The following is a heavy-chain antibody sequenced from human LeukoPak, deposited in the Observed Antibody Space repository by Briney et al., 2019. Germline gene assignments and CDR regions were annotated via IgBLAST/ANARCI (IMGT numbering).Heavy chain of an antibody. CDR2: IYSSGST. V-gene: IGHV3-66*01. D-gene: IGHD5-18*01. CDR3: ARGRIQLWYPIDY. Sequence: ETLSLTCTVSGASISSYYWSWIRQPPGKGLEWVSIIYSSGSTYYAGSVKGRFTISRDSSKNMLYLHMNSLRAEDTAVYYCARGRIQLWYPIDYWGQGTLVTVSS. CDR1: GASISSYY. J-gene: IGHJ4*02.